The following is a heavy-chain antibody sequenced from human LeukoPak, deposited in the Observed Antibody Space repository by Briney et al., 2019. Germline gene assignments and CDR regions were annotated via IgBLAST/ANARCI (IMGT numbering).Heavy chain of an antibody. D-gene: IGHD6-19*01. CDR1: GFTFSSHW. CDR2: ISSDGSST. CDR3: ARISLSGWVNDH. V-gene: IGHV3-74*01. J-gene: IGHJ4*02. Sequence: GGSLRLSCAASGFTFSSHWMHWDRQAPGKGLVWVTRISSDGSSTSYADSVKGRFTISRDNAKNTLYLQMSSLRAEDTAMYYCARISLSGWVNDHWGQGTLVTVSS.